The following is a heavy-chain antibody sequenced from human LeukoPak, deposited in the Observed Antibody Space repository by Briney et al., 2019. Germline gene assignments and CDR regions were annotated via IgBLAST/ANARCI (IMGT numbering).Heavy chain of an antibody. CDR2: ISAYNGNT. V-gene: IGHV1-18*01. J-gene: IGHJ4*02. CDR1: GYTFTTYG. D-gene: IGHD2-2*02. CDR3: ARAVTATAIGRFDY. Sequence: GASVKVSCKASGYTFTTYGISWVRQAPGQGLEWMGWISAYNGNTNYVQKVQGRVTMTTDTSTSTAYMELRSLRPDDAAVYYCARAVTATAIGRFDYWGQGTLVTVSS.